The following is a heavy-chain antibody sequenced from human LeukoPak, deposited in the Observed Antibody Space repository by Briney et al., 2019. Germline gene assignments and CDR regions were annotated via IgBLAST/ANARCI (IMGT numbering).Heavy chain of an antibody. Sequence: GGSLRLSCTAAGFPFSTFAMGWARQAPGKGLEWVSSISSSSSYIYYADSVKGRFTISRDNAKNTVFLQMNNLRAEDTAVYYRARDIRDYNYWGQGTLVTVSS. J-gene: IGHJ4*02. CDR1: GFPFSTFA. V-gene: IGHV3-21*01. CDR3: ARDIRDYNY. CDR2: ISSSSSYI. D-gene: IGHD3-10*01.